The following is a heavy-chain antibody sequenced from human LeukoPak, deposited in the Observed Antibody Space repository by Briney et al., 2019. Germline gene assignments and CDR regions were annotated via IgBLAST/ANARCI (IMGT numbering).Heavy chain of an antibody. V-gene: IGHV4-34*01. CDR2: INHSGST. CDR1: GGSFSAYY. D-gene: IGHD2-15*01. Sequence: SETLSLTCAVYGGSFSAYYWSWIRQPPGKGLEWIGEINHSGSTNYNPSLKSRVTISVDTSRNQLSLNLSSVTAADTAVYYCARMWGYCSGGSCYYYGLDVWGQGTTVTVSS. J-gene: IGHJ6*02. CDR3: ARMWGYCSGGSCYYYGLDV.